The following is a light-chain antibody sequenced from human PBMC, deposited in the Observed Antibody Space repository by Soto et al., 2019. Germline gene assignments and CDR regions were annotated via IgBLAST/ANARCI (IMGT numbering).Light chain of an antibody. CDR1: QTISTF. Sequence: DIQLTQSPSTVSASVGGRVTITCRSSQTISTFLAWYQQKPGKAPHLLIYGASSLQSGVPSRFSGSGSGTEFTLSISSLQPDDLGTYYCQQYIGLWTFGQGTKVDI. CDR3: QQYIGLWT. CDR2: GAS. V-gene: IGKV1-5*01. J-gene: IGKJ1*01.